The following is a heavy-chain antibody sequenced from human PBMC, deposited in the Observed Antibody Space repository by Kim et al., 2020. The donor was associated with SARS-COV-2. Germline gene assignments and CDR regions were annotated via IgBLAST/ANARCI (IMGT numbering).Heavy chain of an antibody. D-gene: IGHD4-17*01. V-gene: IGHV3-43*02. J-gene: IGHJ4*02. Sequence: GGSLRLSCAASGFTFDDYAMHWVRQAPGKGLEWVSLISGDGGSTYYADSVKGRFTISRDNSKNSLYLQMNSLRTEDTALYYCAKGSAIGDYRPPNDYWGQGTLVTVSS. CDR3: AKGSAIGDYRPPNDY. CDR2: ISGDGGST. CDR1: GFTFDDYA.